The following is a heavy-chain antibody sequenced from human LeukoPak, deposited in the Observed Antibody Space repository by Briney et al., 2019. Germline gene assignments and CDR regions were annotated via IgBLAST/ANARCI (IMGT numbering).Heavy chain of an antibody. D-gene: IGHD3-10*01. CDR2: ISSSSTYT. CDR1: GFSFSTYS. Sequence: GGFLRLSCAASGFSFSTYSMNWVRQAPGKGLEWVSSISSSSTYTYYADSVKGRFTVSRDNAKNSLYLQMNSLRAEDTAVYYCARSGHGSGSYYDSWGHGTLVTVSS. V-gene: IGHV3-21*01. J-gene: IGHJ5*01. CDR3: ARSGHGSGSYYDS.